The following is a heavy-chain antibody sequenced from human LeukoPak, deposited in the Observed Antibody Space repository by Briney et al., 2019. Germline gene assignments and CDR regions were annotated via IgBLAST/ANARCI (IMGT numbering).Heavy chain of an antibody. Sequence: SETLSLTCAVYGGSFSGYYWSWIRQPPGKGLEWIGEINHSGSTNYNPSLKSQVTISVDTSKNQFSLKLSSVTAADTAVYYCARGRARMTRAYFDYWGQGTLVTVSS. D-gene: IGHD5-12*01. CDR2: INHSGST. V-gene: IGHV4-34*01. J-gene: IGHJ4*02. CDR1: GGSFSGYY. CDR3: ARGRARMTRAYFDY.